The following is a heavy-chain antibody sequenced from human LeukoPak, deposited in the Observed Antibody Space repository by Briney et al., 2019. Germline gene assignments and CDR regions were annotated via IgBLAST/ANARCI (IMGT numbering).Heavy chain of an antibody. CDR1: GFTFSSYA. CDR3: ARTPGPGQWLGWYYFGY. Sequence: PGGSLRLSCAASGFTFSSYAMSWVRQAPGKGLEWVSAISGSGGSAYYADSVKGRFTTSRDNSKNTLYLQMNSLRAEDTAVYYCARTPGPGQWLGWYYFGYWGQGTLVTVSS. CDR2: ISGSGGSA. V-gene: IGHV3-23*01. J-gene: IGHJ4*02. D-gene: IGHD6-19*01.